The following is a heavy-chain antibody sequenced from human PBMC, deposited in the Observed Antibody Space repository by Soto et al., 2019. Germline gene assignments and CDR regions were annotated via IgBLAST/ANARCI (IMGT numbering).Heavy chain of an antibody. J-gene: IGHJ6*02. D-gene: IGHD1-1*01. V-gene: IGHV3-66*01. CDR2: IYSGGST. Sequence: PGGSLRLSCAASGFTVSSNYMSWVRQAPGKGLEWVSVIYSGGSTYYADSVKGRFTISRDNSKNTLYLQMNSLRAEDTAVYYCARIWTPYYYGMDVWGQGTTVTVSS. CDR3: ARIWTPYYYGMDV. CDR1: GFTVSSNY.